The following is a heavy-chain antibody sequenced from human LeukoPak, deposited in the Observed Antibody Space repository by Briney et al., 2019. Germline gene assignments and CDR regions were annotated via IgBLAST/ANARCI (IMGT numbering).Heavy chain of an antibody. CDR3: ARYSGSYALFDY. J-gene: IGHJ4*02. CDR1: GGSISIYY. D-gene: IGHD1-26*01. Sequence: SETLSLTCIVSGGSISIYYWSWIRQPPGKGREWVGYIYYSGNTNYNPSLKSRVTISVDTSKNQFSLKPSSATAADTAVYYCARYSGSYALFDYWGQGTLVTVSS. V-gene: IGHV4-59*01. CDR2: IYYSGNT.